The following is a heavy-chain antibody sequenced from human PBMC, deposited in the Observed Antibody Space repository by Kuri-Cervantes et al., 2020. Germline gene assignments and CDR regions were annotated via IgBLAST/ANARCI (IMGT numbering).Heavy chain of an antibody. V-gene: IGHV4-34*01. CDR2: IYHSGST. CDR3: ARQLVLNQGGYFDY. Sequence: SETLSLTCAVYGGSFSGYYWSWIRQPPGKGLEWIGEIYHSGSTYYNPSLKSRVTISVDTSKNQFSLKLSSVTAADTAVYYCARQLVLNQGGYFDYWGQGTLVTVSS. CDR1: GGSFSGYY. D-gene: IGHD1-14*01. J-gene: IGHJ4*02.